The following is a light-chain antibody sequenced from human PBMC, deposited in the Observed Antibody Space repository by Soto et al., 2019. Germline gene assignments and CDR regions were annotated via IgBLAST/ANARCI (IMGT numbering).Light chain of an antibody. Sequence: QSALTQPASVSVSPGQSITISGTGTSSDVGGYDYVSWYQQHPGEGPKLMIYDVSNRPSGVSNRFSGSKSGNTASLTISGLQAEAEADYYCSSYTSSSNYVFGSGTKVTVL. V-gene: IGLV2-14*01. CDR1: SSDVGGYDY. CDR2: DVS. CDR3: SSYTSSSNYV. J-gene: IGLJ1*01.